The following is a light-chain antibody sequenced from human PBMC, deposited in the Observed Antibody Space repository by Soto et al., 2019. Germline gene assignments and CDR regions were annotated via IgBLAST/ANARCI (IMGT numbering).Light chain of an antibody. CDR3: QQYIRWPRT. J-gene: IGKJ4*01. Sequence: EMVVTQSPATLSVSPGERVTLSCRTSQDVSSKLAWYQQKPGQPPSLLIYDASTRATGTPARFSGSGSGTEFTLAVSSLQSEDYALYLCQQYIRWPRTFGGGTKVEIK. CDR2: DAS. CDR1: QDVSSK. V-gene: IGKV3D-15*01.